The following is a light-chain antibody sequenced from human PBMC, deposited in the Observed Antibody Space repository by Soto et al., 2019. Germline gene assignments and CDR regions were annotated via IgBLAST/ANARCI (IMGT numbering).Light chain of an antibody. CDR1: QSVSSN. Sequence: EIMMTQSPGTLSASPGERATLSCRASQSVSSNLAWYQQKPGQAPRLLIYVVSTRATGIPARFSGSGSGPEFTLTISSLQSEDFAVYYCQQYNKWPLTFGQGTKVEIK. J-gene: IGKJ1*01. CDR3: QQYNKWPLT. CDR2: VVS. V-gene: IGKV3-15*01.